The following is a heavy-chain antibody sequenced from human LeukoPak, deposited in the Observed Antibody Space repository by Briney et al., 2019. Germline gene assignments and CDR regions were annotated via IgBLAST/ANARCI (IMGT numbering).Heavy chain of an antibody. V-gene: IGHV3-23*01. CDR2: ISGSGGST. Sequence: GGSPRLSCAASGFTFSSYAMSWVRQAPGKGLEWVSAISGSGGSTYYADSVKGRFTISRDNSKNTLYLQMNSLRAEDTAVYYCAKDHEQWLVRGYFDYWGQGTLVTVSS. CDR1: GFTFSSYA. CDR3: AKDHEQWLVRGYFDY. J-gene: IGHJ4*02. D-gene: IGHD6-19*01.